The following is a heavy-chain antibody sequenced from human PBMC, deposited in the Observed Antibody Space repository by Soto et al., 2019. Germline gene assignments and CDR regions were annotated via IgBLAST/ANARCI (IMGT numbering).Heavy chain of an antibody. CDR2: INAGNGNT. J-gene: IGHJ5*02. V-gene: IGHV1-3*01. D-gene: IGHD3-16*01. CDR1: GYTFTTFS. Sequence: QVQLVQSGAEVKKPRASVRVSCKASGYTFTTFSIHWVRQAPGQRLEWMGWINAGNGNTKYSQKFQGRVTITRDTSASTAYMELSSLRSADTAIYYCARSLVTTFSDYFDPWGQGTLVTVSS. CDR3: ARSLVTTFSDYFDP.